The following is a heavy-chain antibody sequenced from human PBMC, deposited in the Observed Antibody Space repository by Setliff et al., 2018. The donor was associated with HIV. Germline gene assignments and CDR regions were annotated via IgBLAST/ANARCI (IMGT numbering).Heavy chain of an antibody. V-gene: IGHV1-18*01. D-gene: IGHD3-10*01. J-gene: IGHJ4*02. Sequence: ASVKVSCKAFGYSFISYGISWVRQAPGQGLEWMGWISDHNGNTNYAQKVQGRVTMTTDTSTSTAYMELRSLRSDDTAVYYCALLWFGELLPYNFDYWGQGTLVTVSS. CDR3: ALLWFGELLPYNFDY. CDR1: GYSFISYG. CDR2: ISDHNGNT.